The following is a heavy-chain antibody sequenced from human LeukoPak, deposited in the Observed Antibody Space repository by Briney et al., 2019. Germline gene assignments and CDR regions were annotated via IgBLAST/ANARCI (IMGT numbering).Heavy chain of an antibody. CDR3: ASSPMVRGVSAPNFDY. CDR1: GYTFTGYY. CDR2: INPNSGGT. J-gene: IGHJ4*02. D-gene: IGHD3-10*01. V-gene: IGHV1-2*02. Sequence: ASVKVSCKASGYTFTGYYMHWVRQAPGQGLEWMGWINPNSGGTNYAQKFQGRVTMTRDTSISTAYMELSRLRSDDTAVYYCASSPMVRGVSAPNFDYRGQGTLVTVSS.